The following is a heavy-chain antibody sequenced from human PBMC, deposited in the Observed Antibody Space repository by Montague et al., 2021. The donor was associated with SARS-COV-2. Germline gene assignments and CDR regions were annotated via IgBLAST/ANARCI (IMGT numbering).Heavy chain of an antibody. CDR3: ARDGSRAFCEVDSCYSENGFVP. CDR2: IFHTGST. J-gene: IGHJ5*02. V-gene: IGHV4-59*01. D-gene: IGHD2-2*01. Sequence: SETLSLTCSVSGDSISNYYWTWIRQPPGGGLEWIGYIFHTGSTKYNPSVKSRVTMSIDTSKNQFSLILTSVTAADTAVYYCARDGSRAFCEVDSCYSENGFVPWGQGTLVTVSS. CDR1: GDSISNYY.